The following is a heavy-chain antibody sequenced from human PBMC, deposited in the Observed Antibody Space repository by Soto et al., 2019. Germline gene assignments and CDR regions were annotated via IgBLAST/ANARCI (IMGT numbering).Heavy chain of an antibody. D-gene: IGHD6-6*01. CDR1: GGSISSSSYY. CDR2: IYYSGST. CDR3: ARRSSSVIDY. Sequence: ASETLSLTCTVSGGSISSSSYYWGWIRQPPGKGLEWIGSIYYSGSTYYNPSLKSRVTISVDTSKNQFSLKLSSVTAADTAVYYCARRSSSVIDYWGQGTLVTVSS. V-gene: IGHV4-39*01. J-gene: IGHJ4*02.